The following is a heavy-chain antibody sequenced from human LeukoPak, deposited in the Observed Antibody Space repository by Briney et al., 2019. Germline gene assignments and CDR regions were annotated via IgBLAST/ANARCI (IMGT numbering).Heavy chain of an antibody. CDR3: ARDSTAANQGWFDP. Sequence: ASVKVSCKASGYTFTGYNIHWVRQAPGQGLEWMGWINPNSGGTNYAQKFQGRVTMTRDTSISTAYMELSRLRSDDTAVYYCARDSTAANQGWFDPWGQGTLVTVSS. J-gene: IGHJ5*02. D-gene: IGHD1-14*01. CDR2: INPNSGGT. CDR1: GYTFTGYN. V-gene: IGHV1-2*02.